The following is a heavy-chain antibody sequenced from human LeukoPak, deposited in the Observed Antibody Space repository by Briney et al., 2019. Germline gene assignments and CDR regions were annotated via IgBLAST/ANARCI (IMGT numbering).Heavy chain of an antibody. CDR1: GFTFSSYS. J-gene: IGHJ4*02. CDR3: ATRPSGY. CDR2: ISSSSHYI. V-gene: IGHV3-21*01. Sequence: GGALRLSCVASGFTFSSYSMNWVRQAPGKGLERGSYISSSSHYITYAHSVKGRFTIPSDNAKNSLYLQMNGLRAEDTAVYYCATRPSGYWGQGTLVTVSS.